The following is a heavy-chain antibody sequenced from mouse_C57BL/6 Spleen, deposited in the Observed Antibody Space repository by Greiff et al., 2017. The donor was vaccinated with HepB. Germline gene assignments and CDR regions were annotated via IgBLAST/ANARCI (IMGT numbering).Heavy chain of an antibody. J-gene: IGHJ1*03. CDR3: ARGAYYSNYLYFDV. Sequence: VQLQQSGAELVRPGASVKLSCKASGYTFTDYYINWVKQRPGQGLEWIARIYPGSGNTYYNEKFKGKATLTAEKSSSTAYMQLSSLKSEDSAVYFCARGAYYSNYLYFDVWGTRTTVTVSS. CDR2: IYPGSGNT. D-gene: IGHD2-5*01. V-gene: IGHV1-76*01. CDR1: GYTFTDYY.